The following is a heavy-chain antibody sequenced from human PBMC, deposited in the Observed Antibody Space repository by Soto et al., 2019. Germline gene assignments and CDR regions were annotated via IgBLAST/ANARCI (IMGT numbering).Heavy chain of an antibody. J-gene: IGHJ6*02. D-gene: IGHD2-21*01. Sequence: SETLSLTCAVSGCSISSDGCCWSWMRQGPGQGLEWIGYIDHSGSTYCNPSLERGVTIAVDTSTNQFSLKLSSVTAADTAVSYCPRGRHTLTTSRYYYGMDVWGQGTTVTVSS. V-gene: IGHV4-30-2*01. CDR3: PRGRHTLTTSRYYYGMDV. CDR2: IDHSGST. CDR1: GCSISSDGCC.